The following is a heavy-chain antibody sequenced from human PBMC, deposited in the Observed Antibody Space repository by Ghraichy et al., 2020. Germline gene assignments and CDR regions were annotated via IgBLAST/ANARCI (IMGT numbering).Heavy chain of an antibody. V-gene: IGHV3-33*01. CDR3: ARDRGARRGLFGIDY. CDR2: IWYDGSNK. Sequence: LTCAASGFTFSSYGMHWVRQAPGKGLEWVAVIWYDGSNKYYADSVKGRFTISRDNSKNTLYLQMNSLRAEDTAVYYCARDRGARRGLFGIDYWGQGTLVTVSS. J-gene: IGHJ4*02. CDR1: GFTFSSYG. D-gene: IGHD3-10*01.